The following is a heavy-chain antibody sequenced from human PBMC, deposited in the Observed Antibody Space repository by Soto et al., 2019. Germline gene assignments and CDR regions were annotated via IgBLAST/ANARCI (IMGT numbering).Heavy chain of an antibody. CDR3: ARGPYYYDSSGYYGFEY. Sequence: SETLSLTCAVSGGSISSGGYSWSWIRQPPGKGLEWIGYIYHSGSTYYNPSLKSRVTISVDRSKNQFSLKLSSVTAADTAVYYCARGPYYYDSSGYYGFEYWGQGTLVTVSS. CDR1: GGSISSGGYS. CDR2: IYHSGST. V-gene: IGHV4-30-2*01. J-gene: IGHJ4*02. D-gene: IGHD3-22*01.